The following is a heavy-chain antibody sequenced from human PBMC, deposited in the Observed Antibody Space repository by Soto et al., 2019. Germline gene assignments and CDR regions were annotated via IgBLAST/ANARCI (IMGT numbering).Heavy chain of an antibody. CDR2: ISAYNGNT. V-gene: IGHV1-18*04. J-gene: IGHJ4*02. D-gene: IGHD2-15*01. CDR1: GYTFTSYG. CDR3: ARASTYCSGGSCYIFSAXY. Sequence: ASVKVSCKASGYTFTSYGISWVRQAPGQGLEWMGWISAYNGNTNYAQKLQGRVTMTTDTSTSTAYMELRSLRSDDTAVYYCARASTYCSGGSCYIFSAXYWGQGTLVTVSS.